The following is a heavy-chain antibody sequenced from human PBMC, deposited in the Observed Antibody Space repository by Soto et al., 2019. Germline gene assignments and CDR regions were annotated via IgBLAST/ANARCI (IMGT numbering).Heavy chain of an antibody. CDR2: IIPIFGTA. CDR3: ARDWSSSAWLDP. CDR1: GGTFSSYA. D-gene: IGHD6-6*01. V-gene: IGHV1-69*13. Sequence: SAKVSCKASGGTFSSYAISWVRQAPGQGLEWMGGIIPIFGTANYAQKFQGRVTITADESTSTDYMELSSLRSEDTAVYYCARDWSSSAWLDPLGQGTLVTVSS. J-gene: IGHJ5*02.